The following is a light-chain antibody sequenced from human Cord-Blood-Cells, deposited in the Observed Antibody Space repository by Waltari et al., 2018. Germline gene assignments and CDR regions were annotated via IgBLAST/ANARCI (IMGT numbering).Light chain of an antibody. Sequence: EIVLTQSPGTLSLSPGERATLSCRASQSGSSSYLAWYQQKPGQAPRLLIYGASSRATGILDRFSGSGSGTDFTLTISRLESEDFAVYYFQQYGSSPATFGQGTKVEIK. J-gene: IGKJ1*01. V-gene: IGKV3-20*01. CDR3: QQYGSSPAT. CDR1: QSGSSSY. CDR2: GAS.